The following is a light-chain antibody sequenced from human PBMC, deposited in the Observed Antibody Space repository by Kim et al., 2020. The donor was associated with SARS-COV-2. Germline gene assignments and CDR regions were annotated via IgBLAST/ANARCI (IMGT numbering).Light chain of an antibody. V-gene: IGLV3-27*01. CDR1: VLAKKY. CDR2: KDS. J-gene: IGLJ3*02. Sequence: SYELTQPSSVSVSPGQTARITCSGDVLAKKYARWFQQTPGQAPVLVIYKDSERPSWIPERFSGSSSGTTVTLTISGAQVEDEADYYCYSAADNNLRVFGG. CDR3: YSAADNNLRV.